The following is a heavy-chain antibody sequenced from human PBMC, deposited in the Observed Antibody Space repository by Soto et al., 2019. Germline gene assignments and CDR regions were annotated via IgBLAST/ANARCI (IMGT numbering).Heavy chain of an antibody. Sequence: EVQLVESGGGLIQPGGSLRLSCAASGFTVSSNYMSWVRQAPGKGLEWVSVIYSGGSTYYADSVKGRFTISRDNSKNTQYLQMNNLRVEDSAVYYCARDNTNLDSRLDYFYGMDVWGQGTTVTVSS. J-gene: IGHJ6*02. CDR1: GFTVSSNY. V-gene: IGHV3-53*01. CDR2: IYSGGST. D-gene: IGHD3-22*01. CDR3: ARDNTNLDSRLDYFYGMDV.